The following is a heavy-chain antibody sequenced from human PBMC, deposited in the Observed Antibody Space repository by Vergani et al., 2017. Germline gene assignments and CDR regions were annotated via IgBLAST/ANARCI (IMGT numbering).Heavy chain of an antibody. CDR1: GGTFSSYV. D-gene: IGHD3-22*01. Sequence: QVQLEQSGAEVKKPGSSVKVSCKASGGTFSSYVISWVRQAPGQGLEWMGGIIPICGTANYAQKFQGRVTITADESTSTAYLELSSLRSEDTAVYYCAVGSLFYYDTSVYPGGMAVWGQGTTVTVSS. CDR3: AVGSLFYYDTSVYPGGMAV. V-gene: IGHV1-69*12. CDR2: IIPICGTA. J-gene: IGHJ6*02.